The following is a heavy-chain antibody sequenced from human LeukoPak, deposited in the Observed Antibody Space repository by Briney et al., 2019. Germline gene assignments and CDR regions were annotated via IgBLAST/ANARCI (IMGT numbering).Heavy chain of an antibody. Sequence: GGSLRLSCAASGFTFSSYSMNWVRQAPGKGLEWVSYISSSSSYIYYADSVKGRFTISRDNAKNSLYLQMNSLRAEDTAVYYCARVRGDYNDAFDIWGQATMVTVSS. CDR3: ARVRGDYNDAFDI. J-gene: IGHJ3*02. CDR2: ISSSSSYI. D-gene: IGHD4-17*01. V-gene: IGHV3-21*01. CDR1: GFTFSSYS.